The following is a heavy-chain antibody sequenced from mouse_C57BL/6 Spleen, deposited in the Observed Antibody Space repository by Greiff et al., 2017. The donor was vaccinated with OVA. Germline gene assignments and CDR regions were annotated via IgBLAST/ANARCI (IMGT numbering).Heavy chain of an antibody. CDR1: GYTFTSYW. D-gene: IGHD2-3*01. J-gene: IGHJ2*01. CDR3: ARSSIYDGYVDY. Sequence: VQLQQSGTELVKPGASVKLSCKASGYTFTSYWMHWVKQRPGQGLEWIGNINPSNGGTNYNEKFKSKATLTVDKSSSTAYMQLSSLTSEDSAVYYCARSSIYDGYVDYWGQGTTLTVSS. CDR2: INPSNGGT. V-gene: IGHV1-53*01.